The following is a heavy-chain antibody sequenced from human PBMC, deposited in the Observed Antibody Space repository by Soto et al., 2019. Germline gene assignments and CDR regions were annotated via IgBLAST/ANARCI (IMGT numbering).Heavy chain of an antibody. CDR1: GFPFRGFD. Sequence: PGGSLRLSCAASGFPFRGFDMHWVCQPTGKGLEWVSTIGTAGDTYYAVSVKGRFTISRDTAKNSLSLQMNSLRAGDTALYFCVRGQEVGAHFFDSWGQGTQVTVSS. CDR3: VRGQEVGAHFFDS. V-gene: IGHV3-13*01. CDR2: IGTAGDT. D-gene: IGHD2-15*01. J-gene: IGHJ4*02.